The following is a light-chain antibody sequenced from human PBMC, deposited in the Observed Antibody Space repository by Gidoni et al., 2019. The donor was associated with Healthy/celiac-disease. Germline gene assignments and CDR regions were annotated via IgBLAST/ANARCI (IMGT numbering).Light chain of an antibody. Sequence: EIVLTQSPGTLSLSPGERATLSCRASQSVSSSYLAWYQQKPGQAPRLLIYGASIRATDFTLTISRLEPEDFAVYYCQQYGSSPLTFGGGTKVEIK. J-gene: IGKJ4*01. CDR2: GAS. CDR1: QSVSSSY. CDR3: QQYGSSPLT. V-gene: IGKV3-20*01.